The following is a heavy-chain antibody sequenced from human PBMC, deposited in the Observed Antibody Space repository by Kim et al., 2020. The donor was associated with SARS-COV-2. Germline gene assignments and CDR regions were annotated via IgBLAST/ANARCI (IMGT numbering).Heavy chain of an antibody. J-gene: IGHJ5*02. Sequence: SVKVSCKASGGTFSSYAISWVRQAPGQGLEWMGGIIPIFGTANYAQKFQGRVTITADESTSTAYMELSRLRSEDTAVYYCARWGWVSCSAGRCYSQGVDPWGQGTLVTVSS. D-gene: IGHD2-15*01. CDR2: IIPIFGTA. V-gene: IGHV1-69*13. CDR1: GGTFSSYA. CDR3: ARWGWVSCSAGRCYSQGVDP.